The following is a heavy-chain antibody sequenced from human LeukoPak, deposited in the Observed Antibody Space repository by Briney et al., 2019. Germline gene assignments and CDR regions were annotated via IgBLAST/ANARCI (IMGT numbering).Heavy chain of an antibody. D-gene: IGHD2/OR15-2a*01. J-gene: IGHJ5*02. Sequence: GGSLRLSCAASGLTFDDYATHWVRHAPGKGLEWVSGISWNSGSIGYADSVKGRFTISRDNGKNSLYLQMNSLRAEDTALYYCAKAPAIIGGWFDPWGQGTLVTVSS. CDR3: AKAPAIIGGWFDP. CDR2: ISWNSGSI. V-gene: IGHV3-9*01. CDR1: GLTFDDYA.